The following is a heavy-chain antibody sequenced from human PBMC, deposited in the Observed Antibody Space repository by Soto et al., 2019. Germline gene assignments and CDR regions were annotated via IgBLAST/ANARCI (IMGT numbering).Heavy chain of an antibody. V-gene: IGHV4-61*08. D-gene: IGHD5-18*01. CDR2: IYYSGST. CDR3: ARIPVDTYMINWFDP. J-gene: IGHJ5*02. CDR1: GGSVSSGDYY. Sequence: SETLSLTCTVSGGSVSSGDYYWSWIRQPPGKGLEWIGYIYYSGSTNYNPSLKSRVSISLDTSKNQFSLRLTSVTAADAAVYYCARIPVDTYMINWFDPWGQGTLVTVSS.